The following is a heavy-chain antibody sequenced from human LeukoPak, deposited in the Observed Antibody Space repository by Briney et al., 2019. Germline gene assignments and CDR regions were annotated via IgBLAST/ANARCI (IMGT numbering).Heavy chain of an antibody. V-gene: IGHV4-59*08. CDR3: AKSFSGTYPGLDY. CDR2: IYYSGST. J-gene: IGHJ4*02. CDR1: GGSISSYY. D-gene: IGHD3-10*01. Sequence: SETLSLTCTVSGGSISSYYWSWIRQPPGKGLEWIGYIYYSGSTNYNPSLKSRVTISVDTSKNQLSLKLSSVTAADTAVYYCAKSFSGTYPGLDYWGQGTLVTVSS.